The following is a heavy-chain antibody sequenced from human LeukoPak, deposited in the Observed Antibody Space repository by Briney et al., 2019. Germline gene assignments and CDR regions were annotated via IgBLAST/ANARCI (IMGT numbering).Heavy chain of an antibody. D-gene: IGHD6-13*01. CDR2: IYYSGST. J-gene: IGHJ5*02. V-gene: IGHV4-59*12. Sequence: PSETLSLTCTVSGGSISSYYWSWIRQPPGKGLEWIGYIYYSGSTKYKPSLKSRVTISVDTSKNQFSLKLSSVTAADTAVYYCARGKYSSSWFDPWGQGTLVTVSS. CDR3: ARGKYSSSWFDP. CDR1: GGSISSYY.